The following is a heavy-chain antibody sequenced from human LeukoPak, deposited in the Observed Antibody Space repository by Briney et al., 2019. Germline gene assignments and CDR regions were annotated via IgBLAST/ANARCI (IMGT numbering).Heavy chain of an antibody. V-gene: IGHV1-3*01. D-gene: IGHD4-17*01. Sequence: ASVKVSCKASGYTFTSYAMHRVRQAPGQRLEWMGWINAGNGNTKYSQKFQGRVTITRDTSASTAYMELSSLRSEDTAVYYCARSLGYGDYDGTNWFDPWGQGTLVTVSS. CDR2: INAGNGNT. J-gene: IGHJ5*02. CDR3: ARSLGYGDYDGTNWFDP. CDR1: GYTFTSYA.